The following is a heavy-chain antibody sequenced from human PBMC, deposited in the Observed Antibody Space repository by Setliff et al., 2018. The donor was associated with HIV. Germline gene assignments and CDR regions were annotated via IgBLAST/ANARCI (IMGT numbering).Heavy chain of an antibody. CDR3: ARDLHWAFDY. Sequence: PGGSLRLSCAASGFTFSSYSMNWVRQAPGKGLEWVSYISGSSSTIDYAGSLKGRFTISRDNAKNSLYLQMNSLRAEDTAVYYCARDLHWAFDYWGQGTLVTVSS. J-gene: IGHJ4*02. D-gene: IGHD7-27*01. CDR2: ISGSSSTI. V-gene: IGHV3-48*01. CDR1: GFTFSSYS.